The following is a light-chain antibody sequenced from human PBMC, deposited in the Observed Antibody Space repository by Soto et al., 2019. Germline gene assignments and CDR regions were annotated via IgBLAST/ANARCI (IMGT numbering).Light chain of an antibody. Sequence: EIVLTQSPATLSLSPGERATLSCRTSQSVGRNLAWYQQKAGQAPRLLMYDTSNRAPGIPARFSGSGSGTDFTLAISTLEPEDFGVYYCQTRSNWPLTFGGGTKVEIK. CDR2: DTS. V-gene: IGKV3-11*01. CDR3: QTRSNWPLT. J-gene: IGKJ4*01. CDR1: QSVGRN.